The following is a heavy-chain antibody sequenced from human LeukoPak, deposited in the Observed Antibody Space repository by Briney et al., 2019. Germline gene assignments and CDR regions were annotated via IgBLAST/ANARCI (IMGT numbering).Heavy chain of an antibody. V-gene: IGHV3-7*01. J-gene: IGHJ1*01. CDR3: ARDQNFYDTTGEGYVQH. Sequence: GGSLRLSCAASGFNFGTFWMSWVRQAPGRGLEWVAKINQDGSVRDYVDSVKGRFTISRDNATNFLHLQMNSLRADDAAVYYCARDQNFYDTTGEGYVQHWGQGTLVTVSS. CDR1: GFNFGTFW. CDR2: INQDGSVR. D-gene: IGHD3-22*01.